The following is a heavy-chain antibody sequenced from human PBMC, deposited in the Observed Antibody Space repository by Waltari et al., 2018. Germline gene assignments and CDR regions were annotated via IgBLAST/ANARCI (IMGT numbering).Heavy chain of an antibody. J-gene: IGHJ4*02. CDR1: GFPLSNYW. CDR2: IKPDGSQT. V-gene: IGHV3-7*01. Sequence: EVQLVESGGGLVQPGGSLRLSCLASGFPLSNYWMHWVRQAPGKGLEWVAHIKPDGSQTDYVDSVKGRFAISRDNARNSLYLQMNSLRADDTAIYYCARDPARRADYWGQGTLVTVSS. CDR3: ARDPARRADY.